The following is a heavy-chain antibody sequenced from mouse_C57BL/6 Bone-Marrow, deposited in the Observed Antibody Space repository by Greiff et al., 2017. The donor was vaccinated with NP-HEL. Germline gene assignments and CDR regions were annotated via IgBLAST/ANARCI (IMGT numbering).Heavy chain of an antibody. CDR3: ARWAPYYGLYDFDY. V-gene: IGHV1-4*01. D-gene: IGHD2-10*01. CDR1: GFTFTSYT. CDR2: INPSSGYT. Sequence: QVQLQQSGAELARPGASVKMSCKASGFTFTSYTMHWVNHRPGRGLEWMGYINPSSGYTKYNQKFKDKATLTADTSSSTSYMQLSSLTAEASAVYCCARWAPYYGLYDFDYWGQGTTLTVSS. J-gene: IGHJ2*01.